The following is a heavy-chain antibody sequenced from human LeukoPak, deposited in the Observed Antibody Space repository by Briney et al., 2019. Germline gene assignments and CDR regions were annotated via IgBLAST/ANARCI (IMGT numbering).Heavy chain of an antibody. V-gene: IGHV3-21*01. J-gene: IGHJ4*02. CDR1: GFTFSSYS. D-gene: IGHD6-13*01. CDR2: ISSSSSYI. Sequence: GGSLRLSCAASGFTFSSYSMNWVRQAPGEGLEWVSSISSSSSYIYYADSVKGRFTISRDNAKNSLYLQMNSLRAEDTAVYYCARDDPIAAAGTDYWGQGTLVTVSS. CDR3: ARDDPIAAAGTDY.